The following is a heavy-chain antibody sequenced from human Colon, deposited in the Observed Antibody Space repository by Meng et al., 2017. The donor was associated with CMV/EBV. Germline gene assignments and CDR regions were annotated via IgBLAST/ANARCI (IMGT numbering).Heavy chain of an antibody. CDR2: ISDSGYT. V-gene: IGHV3-23*01. CDR1: GFAFSDYA. J-gene: IGHJ4*02. CDR3: AKIRKGGFCTGGSCLEI. D-gene: IGHD2-15*01. Sequence: GESLKISCAASGFAFSDYAMTWVRQAPGKGLEWVSFISDSGYTNYGDAVKGRFTISRDDSKKTVFLQMNSLRGDDTGIYYCAKIRKGGFCTGGSCLEIWGQGTQVTVSS.